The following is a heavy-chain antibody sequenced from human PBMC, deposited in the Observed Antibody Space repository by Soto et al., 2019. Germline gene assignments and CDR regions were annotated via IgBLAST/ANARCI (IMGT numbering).Heavy chain of an antibody. J-gene: IGHJ4*02. Sequence: QVQLVESGGGVVQPGTSLRLSCAASGFSFSSHAMHWVRQAPGKGLEWVAVISYDGNSKSYADSVKGRFTISRDNSKNPLYLQMNSLRAEDTAVYYCARDISGSYSSDYWGQGTLVTVSS. V-gene: IGHV3-30-3*01. CDR2: ISYDGNSK. D-gene: IGHD1-26*01. CDR1: GFSFSSHA. CDR3: ARDISGSYSSDY.